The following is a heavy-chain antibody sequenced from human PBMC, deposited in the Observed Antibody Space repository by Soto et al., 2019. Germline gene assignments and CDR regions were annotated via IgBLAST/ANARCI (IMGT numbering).Heavy chain of an antibody. V-gene: IGHV1-69*13. CDR1: GGTFSSYA. J-gene: IGHJ6*02. D-gene: IGHD6-13*01. CDR2: IIPIFGTA. Sequence: SVKVSCKASGGTFSSYAISWVRQAPGQGLEWMGGIIPIFGTANYAQKFQGRVTINADESTSTAYMELSSLRSEDTAVYYCAFTQQGIAAAGPYYYYYGMDVWGQGTTVTVSS. CDR3: AFTQQGIAAAGPYYYYYGMDV.